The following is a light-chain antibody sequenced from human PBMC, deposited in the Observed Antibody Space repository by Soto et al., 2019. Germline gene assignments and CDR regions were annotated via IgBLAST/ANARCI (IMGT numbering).Light chain of an antibody. V-gene: IGKV1-5*01. CDR1: QTISGW. CDR3: QQYNSYSPLT. CDR2: DAS. J-gene: IGKJ4*01. Sequence: DIQMTQSPSTLSASVGDTVTITCRASQTISGWLAWYQQRPGKAPNLLIFDASTLESGVPSRFSGSGSGTEFTLTISSLQPDDFATYYCQQYNSYSPLTFGGGTKVDIK.